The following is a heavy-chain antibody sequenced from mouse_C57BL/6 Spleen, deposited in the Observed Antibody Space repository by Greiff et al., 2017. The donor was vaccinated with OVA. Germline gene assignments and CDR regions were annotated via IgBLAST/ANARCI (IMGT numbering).Heavy chain of an antibody. CDR3: ASWDRTYWYFDV. CDR2: IKPSNGGT. D-gene: IGHD4-1*01. V-gene: IGHV1-53*01. Sequence: QVQLQQPGTELVKPGASVKLSCKASGYTFTSYWMHWVKQRPGQGLEWIGNIKPSNGGTNYNEKFKSKATLTVDKSSSTAYMQLSSLTSEDSAVYYCASWDRTYWYFDVWGTGTTVTVSS. CDR1: GYTFTSYW. J-gene: IGHJ1*03.